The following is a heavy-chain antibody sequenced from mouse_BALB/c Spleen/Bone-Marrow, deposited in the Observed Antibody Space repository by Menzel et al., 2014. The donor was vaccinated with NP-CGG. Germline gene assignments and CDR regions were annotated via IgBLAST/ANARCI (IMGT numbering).Heavy chain of an antibody. J-gene: IGHJ2*01. D-gene: IGHD2-4*01. CDR3: ARYDYDMGYFDY. CDR2: ISYSGSS. V-gene: IGHV3-2*02. Sequence: EVQRVESGPGLVKPSQSLSLPCTVTGYSITSDYAWNWIRQFPGNKLEWMGYISYSGSSSYNPSLESRISITRDTSKTQFFLQLHSVTTEDTATYYCARYDYDMGYFDYWGQGTTLTVSS. CDR1: GYSITSDYA.